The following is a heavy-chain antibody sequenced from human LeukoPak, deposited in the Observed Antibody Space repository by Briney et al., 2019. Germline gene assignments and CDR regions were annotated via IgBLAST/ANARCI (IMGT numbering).Heavy chain of an antibody. Sequence: SGGYLRLSCAASGFTFSSYGMHWVRQAPGKGLEWVAVIWYDGSNKYYADSVKGRFTISRDNSKNTLYLQRNSLRAEDTAVYDCASSRIQLWGIDYRGQGTLVTVSS. J-gene: IGHJ4*02. CDR1: GFTFSSYG. CDR3: ASSRIQLWGIDY. CDR2: IWYDGSNK. V-gene: IGHV3-33*01. D-gene: IGHD5-18*01.